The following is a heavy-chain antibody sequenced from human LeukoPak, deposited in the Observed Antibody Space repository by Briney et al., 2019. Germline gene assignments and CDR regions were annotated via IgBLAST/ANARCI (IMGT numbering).Heavy chain of an antibody. D-gene: IGHD2-8*01. CDR1: GYTLTELS. Sequence: ASVKVSCKVSGYTLTELSMHWVRQAPGKGLEWMGGFDPEDGETIYAQKFQGRVTMTEDTSTDTAYMELSSLRSEDTAVYYCARDCTNGVCNDYWGQGTLVTVSS. CDR3: ARDCTNGVCNDY. CDR2: FDPEDGET. V-gene: IGHV1-24*01. J-gene: IGHJ4*02.